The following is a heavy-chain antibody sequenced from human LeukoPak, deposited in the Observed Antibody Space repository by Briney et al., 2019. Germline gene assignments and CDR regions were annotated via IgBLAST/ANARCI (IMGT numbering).Heavy chain of an antibody. CDR2: ISYDGSNE. Sequence: PGGSLRLSCEASGFVFSTYAFYWVRQAPGKGLEWVTDISYDGSNENYADSVKGRFTISRDNAKNSLYLQMNSLRAEDTAVYYCARSISNYWGQGTLVTVSS. CDR1: GFVFSTYA. J-gene: IGHJ4*02. CDR3: ARSISNY. V-gene: IGHV3-30*04. D-gene: IGHD2-21*01.